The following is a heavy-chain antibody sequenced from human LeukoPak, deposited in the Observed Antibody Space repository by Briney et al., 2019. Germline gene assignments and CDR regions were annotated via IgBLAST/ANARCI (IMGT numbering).Heavy chain of an antibody. D-gene: IGHD3-10*02. J-gene: IGHJ4*02. CDR2: INPSGGST. CDR3: ARVGTMFHFDY. V-gene: IGHV1-46*01. CDR1: GYTFTSYY. Sequence: ASVKVSCKASGYTFTSYYMHWVRQAPGQGLEWMGIINPSGGSTSYAQKFQGRVAMTRDTSTSTVYMELSSLGSEDTAAYYCARVGTMFHFDYWGQGTLVTVSS.